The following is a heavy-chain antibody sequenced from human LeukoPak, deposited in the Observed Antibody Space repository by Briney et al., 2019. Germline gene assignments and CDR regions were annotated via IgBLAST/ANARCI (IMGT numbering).Heavy chain of an antibody. Sequence: SETLSLTCTVSGNSFGDYYWSWIRQPAGKGLEWIGRIYTSGSTTYNPSLKSRVTMSVDTSKSQFSLNLMSVTAADTAVYYCTRVKFEDDILTGYPLDVWGKGTTVTISS. D-gene: IGHD3-9*01. V-gene: IGHV4-4*07. J-gene: IGHJ6*04. CDR3: TRVKFEDDILTGYPLDV. CDR2: IYTSGST. CDR1: GNSFGDYY.